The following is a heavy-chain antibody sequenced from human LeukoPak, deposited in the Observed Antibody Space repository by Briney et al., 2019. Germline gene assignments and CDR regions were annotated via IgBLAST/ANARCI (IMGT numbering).Heavy chain of an antibody. J-gene: IGHJ4*02. Sequence: PGGSLRLSCAASGFTFSSYAMSWVRQAPGKGPEWVSAISGSGGSTYYADSVKGRFTISRDNSKNTLYLQMNSLRAEDTAVYYCAKDREGGYDILTGYYYFDYWGQGTLVTVSS. CDR2: ISGSGGST. V-gene: IGHV3-23*01. CDR3: AKDREGGYDILTGYYYFDY. D-gene: IGHD3-9*01. CDR1: GFTFSSYA.